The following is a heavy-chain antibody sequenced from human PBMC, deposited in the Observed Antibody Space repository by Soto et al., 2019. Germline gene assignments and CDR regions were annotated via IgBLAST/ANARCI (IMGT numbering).Heavy chain of an antibody. CDR3: ARGDYYDSSGYYHNWFDP. Sequence: SETLSLTCTVSGGSISSGGYYWSWIRQHPGKGLEWIGYIYYSGSTYYNPSLKSRVTISVDTSKNQFSLKLSSVTAAATAVYYCARGDYYDSSGYYHNWFDPWGQGTLVTVSS. CDR1: GGSISSGGYY. V-gene: IGHV4-31*03. D-gene: IGHD3-22*01. CDR2: IYYSGST. J-gene: IGHJ5*02.